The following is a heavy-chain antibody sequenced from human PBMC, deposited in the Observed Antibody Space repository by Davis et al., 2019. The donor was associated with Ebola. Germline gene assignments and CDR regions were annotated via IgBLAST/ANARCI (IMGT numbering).Heavy chain of an antibody. CDR1: GFTFDAYA. CDR3: AKDKGSGYYNEANMNNFYYYYAMDV. CDR2: ISWHTVKT. Sequence: PGGSLRLSCAASGFTFDAYAMHWVRQPPGQGLEWVASISWHTVKTGYSDSVKGRFTISRDNAKKSLYLEMNNVRLEDAASYYCAKDKGSGYYNEANMNNFYYYYAMDVWGKGTTVTVSS. V-gene: IGHV3-9*01. J-gene: IGHJ6*04. D-gene: IGHD5-12*01.